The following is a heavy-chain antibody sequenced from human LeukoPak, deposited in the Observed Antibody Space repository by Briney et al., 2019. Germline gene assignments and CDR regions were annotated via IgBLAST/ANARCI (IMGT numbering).Heavy chain of an antibody. CDR1: GFTVSSNY. Sequence: PGGPLRLSCAASGFTVSSNYMSWVRQAPGKGLEWVSVIYSGGSTYYADSVKGRFTISRDNSKNTLYLQMNSLRAEDTAVYYCARTGDGYNFGAFDIWGQGTMVTVSS. V-gene: IGHV3-53*01. CDR2: IYSGGST. CDR3: ARTGDGYNFGAFDI. D-gene: IGHD5-24*01. J-gene: IGHJ3*02.